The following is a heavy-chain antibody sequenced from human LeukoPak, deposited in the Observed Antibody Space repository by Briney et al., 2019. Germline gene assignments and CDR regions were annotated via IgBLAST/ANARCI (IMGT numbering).Heavy chain of an antibody. CDR1: GYSISSGYY. Sequence: SETLSLTCTVSGYSISSGYYWGWIRQPPRKGLEWIGRIHSNGNTYYNPSLESRVTISVDTSKNQFSLKLSSVTAADSAVYYCARRHHDFWRPFDSWGQGTLVTVSS. J-gene: IGHJ4*02. CDR3: ARRHHDFWRPFDS. CDR2: IHSNGNT. D-gene: IGHD3-3*01. V-gene: IGHV4-38-2*02.